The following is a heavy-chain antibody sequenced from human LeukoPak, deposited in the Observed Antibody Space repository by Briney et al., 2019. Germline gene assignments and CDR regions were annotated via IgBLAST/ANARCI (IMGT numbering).Heavy chain of an antibody. V-gene: IGHV4-59*11. CDR1: GGSISSHY. D-gene: IGHD5-24*01. Sequence: SETLSLTCTVSGGSISSHYWSWIRQPPGKGLEWIGHIYYSRSTNYNPSLKSRVTISVDTSKNQFSLKLSSVTAADTAVYYCAGRDGFNFNPVTYYYYMDVWGKGTTVTVSS. CDR2: IYYSRST. J-gene: IGHJ6*03. CDR3: AGRDGFNFNPVTYYYYMDV.